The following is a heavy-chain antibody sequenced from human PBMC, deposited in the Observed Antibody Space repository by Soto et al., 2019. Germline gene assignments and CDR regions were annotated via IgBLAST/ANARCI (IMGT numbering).Heavy chain of an antibody. J-gene: IGHJ3*02. Sequence: ETLSLTCTVSGGSISSSSYYWGWIRQPPGKGLEWVGNVFYSGNTYYNPSLKTRVSISVDTSKNQFSLQLSSVTAADTAVYYCARLGGAFDIWGQGTMVTVSS. CDR2: VFYSGNT. V-gene: IGHV4-39*01. CDR1: GGSISSSSYY. CDR3: ARLGGAFDI.